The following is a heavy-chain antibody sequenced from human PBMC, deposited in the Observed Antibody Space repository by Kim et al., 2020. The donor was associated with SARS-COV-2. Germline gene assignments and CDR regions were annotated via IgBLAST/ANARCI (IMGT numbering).Heavy chain of an antibody. CDR2: IRSRANSYAT. V-gene: IGHV3-73*01. CDR1: GFTFSGSP. Sequence: GGSLRLSCAASGFTFSGSPMHWVRQASGKGLEWVGRIRSRANSYATSYAASVKGRFTISRDDSKSTAYLQMNSLKTEDTAVYYCARDIEWGSAYFDYWGQGTLVTVSS. J-gene: IGHJ4*02. CDR3: ARDIEWGSAYFDY. D-gene: IGHD5-12*01.